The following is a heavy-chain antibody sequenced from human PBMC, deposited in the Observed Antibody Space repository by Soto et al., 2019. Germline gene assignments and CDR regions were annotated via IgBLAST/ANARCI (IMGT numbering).Heavy chain of an antibody. Sequence: EVELVESGGTLVQPGGSLRVSCAASGFDVSVNYMTWVRQPPGKGLEWVSALNNAGSTFYADSVKGRFTISRDNSKNTLYLQMNSLRVEDTAMYYCVRENYYYGMDVWGQGTTVTVSS. CDR1: GFDVSVNY. V-gene: IGHV3-66*01. CDR2: LNNAGST. CDR3: VRENYYYGMDV. J-gene: IGHJ6*02.